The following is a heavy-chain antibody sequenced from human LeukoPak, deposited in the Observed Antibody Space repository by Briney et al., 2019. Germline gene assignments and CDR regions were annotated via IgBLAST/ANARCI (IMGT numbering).Heavy chain of an antibody. V-gene: IGHV3-33*01. CDR3: ARPGDAYYYYYMDV. CDR1: GFPFRDHG. Sequence: GGSLRLSCATSGFPFRDHGMHWVRQAPGKGLEWVAVTWNDGSKKFYVDSVKGRFTISKDNSQGTLYLQMNDLRVEDTAVYYCARPGDAYYYYYMDVWGKGTTVIVSS. CDR2: TWNDGSKK. D-gene: IGHD1-1*01. J-gene: IGHJ6*03.